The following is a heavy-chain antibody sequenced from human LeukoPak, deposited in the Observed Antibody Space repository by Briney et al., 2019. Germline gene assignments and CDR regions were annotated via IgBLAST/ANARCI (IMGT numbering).Heavy chain of an antibody. V-gene: IGHV4-39*01. CDR3: ARHLAEPFDY. CDR1: GGSISSSSYY. D-gene: IGHD1-14*01. Sequence: SETLSLTCTVSGGSISSSSYYWGWIRQPPGKGLEWIGSICYSGSTYYNPSLKSRVTISVATSKNQFSLKLSSVTASDTALYSCARHLAEPFDYWGQGTLVTVSS. CDR2: ICYSGST. J-gene: IGHJ4*02.